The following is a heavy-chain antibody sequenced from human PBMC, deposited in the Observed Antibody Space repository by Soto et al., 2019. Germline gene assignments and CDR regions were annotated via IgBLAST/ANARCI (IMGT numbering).Heavy chain of an antibody. D-gene: IGHD3-9*01. Sequence: QVQLVESGGGVVQPGRSLRLSCAASGFTFSSYAMHWVRQAPGKGLEWVAVISYDGSNKYYADSVKGRFTISRDNSKNTLYLQMNSLRAEDTAVYYCARDGIGVLRYFDSQYYFDYWGQGTLVTVSS. J-gene: IGHJ4*02. V-gene: IGHV3-30-3*01. CDR1: GFTFSSYA. CDR2: ISYDGSNK. CDR3: ARDGIGVLRYFDSQYYFDY.